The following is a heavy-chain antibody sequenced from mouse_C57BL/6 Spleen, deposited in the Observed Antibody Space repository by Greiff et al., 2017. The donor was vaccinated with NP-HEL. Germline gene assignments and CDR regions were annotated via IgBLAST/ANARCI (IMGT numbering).Heavy chain of an antibody. CDR1: GHTFTDYY. CDR3: ATPAWFAY. CDR2: INPNNGGT. Sequence: EVQLQQSGPELVKPGASVKISCKASGHTFTDYYMNWVKQSHGKSLEWIGDINPNNGGTSYNQKFKGKATLTVDKSSSTAYMELRSLTSEDSAVYYCATPAWFAYWGQGTLVTVSA. V-gene: IGHV1-26*01. J-gene: IGHJ3*01.